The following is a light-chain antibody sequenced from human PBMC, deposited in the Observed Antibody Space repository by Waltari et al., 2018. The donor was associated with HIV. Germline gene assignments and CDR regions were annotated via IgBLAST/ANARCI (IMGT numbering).Light chain of an antibody. CDR1: SSNIGRNG. V-gene: IGLV1-44*01. CDR2: TTN. Sequence: QSALTQPPSASGTPGQRVSISCSGSSSNIGRNGVTWYRQIPGAAPTLLIYTTNLRPSGVPDRFSGSKSGTSASLSISGLQSDDKAYYYCASWDDSLNGLIFGVGTKLTVL. CDR3: ASWDDSLNGLI. J-gene: IGLJ2*01.